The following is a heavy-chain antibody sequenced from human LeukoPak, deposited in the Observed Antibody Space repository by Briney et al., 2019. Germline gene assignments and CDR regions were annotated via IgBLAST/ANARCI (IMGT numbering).Heavy chain of an antibody. CDR3: AKRGPIYYDSSGYYTDY. V-gene: IGHV3-23*01. CDR1: GFTFSSYA. J-gene: IGHJ4*02. D-gene: IGHD3-22*01. Sequence: GGSLRLSCAASGFTFSSYAMSWVRQAPGKGLEWVSGISGSGSSTYNADSVKGRFTISRDNSKNTLYLQMNSLRAEDTAVYYCAKRGPIYYDSSGYYTDYWGQGTLVTVSS. CDR2: ISGSGSST.